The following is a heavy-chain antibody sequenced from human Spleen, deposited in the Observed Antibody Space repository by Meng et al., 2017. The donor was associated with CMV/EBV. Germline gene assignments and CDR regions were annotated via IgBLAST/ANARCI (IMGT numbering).Heavy chain of an antibody. D-gene: IGHD1-26*01. CDR2: IRYDGSSK. J-gene: IGHJ3*02. CDR3: AKIVGPPGEVDAFDI. Sequence: GESLKISCEASGFTFSNYAMHWVRQAPGKGLEWVAFIRYDGSSKYYGDSVKGRFTISRDNSNNMMYLQMNSLRTEDTAVYYCAKIVGPPGEVDAFDIWGQGTVVTVSS. CDR1: GFTFSNYA. V-gene: IGHV3-30*02.